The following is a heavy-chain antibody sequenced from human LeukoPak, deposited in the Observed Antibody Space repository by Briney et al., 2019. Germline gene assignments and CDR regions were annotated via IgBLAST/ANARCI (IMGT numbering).Heavy chain of an antibody. V-gene: IGHV4-39*01. CDR2: IYYSGST. D-gene: IGHD6-19*01. Sequence: ASETLSLTCTVSGGSISSSSYYWGWIRQPPGKGLVWIGSIYYSGSTCYNPSLKSRVTISVDTSKNQFSLKLSSVTAADTAVYYCARIMAGSFDYWGQGTLVTVSS. J-gene: IGHJ4*02. CDR1: GGSISSSSYY. CDR3: ARIMAGSFDY.